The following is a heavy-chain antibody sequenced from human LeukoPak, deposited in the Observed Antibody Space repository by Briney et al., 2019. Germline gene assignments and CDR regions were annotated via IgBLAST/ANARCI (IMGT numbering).Heavy chain of an antibody. CDR3: ASRDTAMEEFDY. D-gene: IGHD5-18*01. CDR1: GGSFSGFY. V-gene: IGHV4-34*01. CDR2: NNHNKNT. Sequence: PSETLSLTCAVYGGSFSGFYWSWIRQSPGKGLEWIGENNHNKNTRYNPSLKSRVTISVDTSKNQFSLKLSSVTAADTAVYYCASRDTAMEEFDYWGQGTLVTISS. J-gene: IGHJ4*02.